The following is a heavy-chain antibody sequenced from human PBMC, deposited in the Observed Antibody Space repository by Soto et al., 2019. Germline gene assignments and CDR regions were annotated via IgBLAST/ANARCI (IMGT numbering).Heavy chain of an antibody. CDR3: AKAHSGYVWGRYYFDY. Sequence: EVQLLESGGGLVQPGGSLRLSCAASGFTFSSYAMSWVRQAPGKGLEWVSGISGSGGSTYYADSVKGRFTISRDNSKNTLYLQMNSLRAADTAVYYCAKAHSGYVWGRYYFDYWGQGTLVTVSS. CDR1: GFTFSSYA. V-gene: IGHV3-23*01. J-gene: IGHJ4*02. CDR2: ISGSGGST. D-gene: IGHD5-12*01.